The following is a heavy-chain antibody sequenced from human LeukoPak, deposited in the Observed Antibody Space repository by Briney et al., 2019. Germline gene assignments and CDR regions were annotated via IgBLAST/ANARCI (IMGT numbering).Heavy chain of an antibody. Sequence: GGSLRLSCAASGFTFSTYWMSWVRQAPGKGLELVATINQDGSEKYYADSVKGRFTISRDNAKHSLYLQIDSLRAEDTAMFYCARDKQVGATLLDCWGQGTLVTVSS. V-gene: IGHV3-7*01. D-gene: IGHD1-26*01. J-gene: IGHJ4*02. CDR2: INQDGSEK. CDR1: GFTFSTYW. CDR3: ARDKQVGATLLDC.